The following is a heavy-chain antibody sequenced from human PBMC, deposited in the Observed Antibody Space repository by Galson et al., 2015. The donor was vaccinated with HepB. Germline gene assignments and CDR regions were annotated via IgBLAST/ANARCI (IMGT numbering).Heavy chain of an antibody. D-gene: IGHD3-10*01. CDR3: AKDWLWFGELPPIFDY. V-gene: IGHV3-23*01. CDR2: ISGSGGST. Sequence: SLRLSCAASGFTFSNYAMTWVRQAPGKGLEWVSTISGSGGSTYYTDSVKGRFTISRDNSKNTLYLQMNSLRADDTAIYYCAKDWLWFGELPPIFDYWGQGTLVTVSS. J-gene: IGHJ4*02. CDR1: GFTFSNYA.